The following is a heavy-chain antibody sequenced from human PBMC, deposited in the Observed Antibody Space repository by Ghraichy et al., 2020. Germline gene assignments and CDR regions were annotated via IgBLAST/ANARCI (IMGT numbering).Heavy chain of an antibody. CDR3: ARDPDRYDSSPRDWFDP. Sequence: SVKVSCKASGGTFSSYAISWVRQAPGQGLEWMGGIIPIFGTANYAQKFQGRVTITADESTSTAYMELSSLRSEDTAVYYCARDPDRYDSSPRDWFDPWGQGTLVTVSS. CDR1: GGTFSSYA. D-gene: IGHD3-22*01. J-gene: IGHJ5*02. CDR2: IIPIFGTA. V-gene: IGHV1-69*13.